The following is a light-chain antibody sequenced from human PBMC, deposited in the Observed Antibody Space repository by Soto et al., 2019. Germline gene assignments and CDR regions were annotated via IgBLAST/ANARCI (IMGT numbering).Light chain of an antibody. J-gene: IGKJ4*02. CDR1: QSISSW. CDR2: AAS. V-gene: IGKV1-8*01. Sequence: RLTLSPSYFSASSRPGCTSTCRASQSISSWLAWYQQKPGKAPKLLIYAASSLQSGVPSRFSGSGSGTDFTLTISCLQSEDFATYYCQQYYSYPRKFGGGTKVDIK. CDR3: QQYYSYPRK.